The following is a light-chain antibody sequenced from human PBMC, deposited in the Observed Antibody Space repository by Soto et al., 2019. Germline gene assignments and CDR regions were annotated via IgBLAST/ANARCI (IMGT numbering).Light chain of an antibody. V-gene: IGLV2-8*01. CDR3: SSYAGTNTDVI. CDR1: SSDVGGYVY. Sequence: QSALTQPPSASGSPGQSVTISCTGTSSDVGGYVYVSWYQQYPGKAPKLMIYEVNKRPSGVPDRFSGSKSGNTASLTVSGLQAEDAADYYCSSYAGTNTDVIFGGGTKLTVL. J-gene: IGLJ2*01. CDR2: EVN.